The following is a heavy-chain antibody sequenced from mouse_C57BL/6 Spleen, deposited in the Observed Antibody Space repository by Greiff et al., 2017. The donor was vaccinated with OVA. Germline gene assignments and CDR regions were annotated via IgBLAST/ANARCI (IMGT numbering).Heavy chain of an antibody. CDR3: ARQGNGFDY. D-gene: IGHD2-1*01. Sequence: DVQLVESGGDLVKPGGSLKLSCAASGFTFSSYGMSWVRQTPDKRLEWVATISSGGSYTYYPDSVKGRFTISRDNAKNTLYLQMSSLKSEDTARYYCARQGNGFDYWGQGATLTVAS. V-gene: IGHV5-6*01. CDR2: ISSGGSYT. J-gene: IGHJ2*01. CDR1: GFTFSSYG.